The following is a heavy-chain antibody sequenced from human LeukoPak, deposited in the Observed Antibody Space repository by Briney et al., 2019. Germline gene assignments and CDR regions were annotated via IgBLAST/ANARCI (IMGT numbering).Heavy chain of an antibody. D-gene: IGHD1-14*01. Sequence: ASVKVSCKASGYTFTGYYIQWMRQAPGQGLEWMGWISAYNGNTNYAQKLQGRVTMTTDTSTSTAYMELRSLRSDDTAVYYCARASTDFDYWGQGTLVTVSS. V-gene: IGHV1-18*04. CDR1: GYTFTGYY. CDR2: ISAYNGNT. CDR3: ARASTDFDY. J-gene: IGHJ4*02.